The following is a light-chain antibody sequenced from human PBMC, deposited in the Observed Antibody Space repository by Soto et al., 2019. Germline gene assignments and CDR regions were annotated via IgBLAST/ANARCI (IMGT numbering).Light chain of an antibody. Sequence: QSVLTQPPSSSGSPGQSVTISCTGTSSDVGGYNYVSWYQQHPGKAPKLMIYEVSKRPSGVPDRFSGSKSGNTASLTVSGLQAEDEADYYCSSYAGSLVFGGGPKVTVL. J-gene: IGLJ2*01. V-gene: IGLV2-8*01. CDR2: EVS. CDR3: SSYAGSLV. CDR1: SSDVGGYNY.